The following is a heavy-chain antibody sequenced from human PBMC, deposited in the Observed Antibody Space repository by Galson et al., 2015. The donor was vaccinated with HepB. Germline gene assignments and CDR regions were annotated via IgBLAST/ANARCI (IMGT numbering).Heavy chain of an antibody. CDR2: ISYDGGNK. J-gene: IGHJ4*02. D-gene: IGHD3-3*01. Sequence: SLRLSCAASGFPFSSFALHWVRQAPGKGLEWVAVISYDGGNKYYADSVKGRFTISRDNSENTLYLQLNSLRTEDTAVYYCARDRARIRIFGVVNTQVDYWGQGTLVTVSS. CDR3: ARDRARIRIFGVVNTQVDY. CDR1: GFPFSSFA. V-gene: IGHV3-30-3*01.